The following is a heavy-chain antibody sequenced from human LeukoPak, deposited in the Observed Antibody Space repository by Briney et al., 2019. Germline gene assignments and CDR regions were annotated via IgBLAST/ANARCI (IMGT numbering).Heavy chain of an antibody. V-gene: IGHV1-8*01. CDR1: GYTFTSYD. CDR3: ARGRAGGLSFWSGYYLGN. Sequence: ASVKVSCKASGYTFTSYDINWVRQATGQGLEWMGWMNPNSGNTGYAQKFQGRVTMTRNTSISTAYMELSSLRSEDTAVYYCARGRAGGLSFWSGYYLGNWGQGTLVTVSS. CDR2: MNPNSGNT. D-gene: IGHD3-3*01. J-gene: IGHJ4*02.